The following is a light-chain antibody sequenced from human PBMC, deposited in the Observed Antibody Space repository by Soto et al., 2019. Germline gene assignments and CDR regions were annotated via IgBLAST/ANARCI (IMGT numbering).Light chain of an antibody. CDR1: QSVSSSY. CDR3: HQYCSSPWT. Sequence: EIVLTQSPGTLSLSPGERATLSCRASQSVSSSYLAWYQQKPGQAPRLLIYGASSRATGIRDRFSGSGSGTDFPLTISRLEPEDLGVDYCHQYCSSPWTFGQGTKVEIK. J-gene: IGKJ1*01. CDR2: GAS. V-gene: IGKV3-20*01.